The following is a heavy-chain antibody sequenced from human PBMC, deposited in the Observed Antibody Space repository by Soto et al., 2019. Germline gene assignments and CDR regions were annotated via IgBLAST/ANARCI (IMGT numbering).Heavy chain of an antibody. Sequence: GASVKVSCKVSGYTLTELSMHWVRQAPGKGLEWMGGFDPEDGETIYAQKFQGRVTMTEDTSTDTAYMELSSLRSEDTAVYYCATAFTSYYPQNWFDPWGQGTLVTVSS. V-gene: IGHV1-24*01. CDR1: GYTLTELS. D-gene: IGHD3-22*01. CDR2: FDPEDGET. J-gene: IGHJ5*02. CDR3: ATAFTSYYPQNWFDP.